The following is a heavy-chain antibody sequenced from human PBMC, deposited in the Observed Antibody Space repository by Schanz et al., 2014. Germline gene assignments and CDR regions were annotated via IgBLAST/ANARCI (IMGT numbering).Heavy chain of an antibody. CDR3: AKSKSQLPLFDY. D-gene: IGHD2-21*01. Sequence: VQLVESGGGLVKPGGSLRLSCAASGFTFSDYYMAWIRQAPGKGLEWVSHISGSSIHKNYADSVKGRFSISRDNGETSVYLQINSLRVEDTAVYYCAKSKSQLPLFDYWGQGTLVAVSS. CDR2: ISGSSIHK. CDR1: GFTFSDYY. J-gene: IGHJ4*02. V-gene: IGHV3-11*05.